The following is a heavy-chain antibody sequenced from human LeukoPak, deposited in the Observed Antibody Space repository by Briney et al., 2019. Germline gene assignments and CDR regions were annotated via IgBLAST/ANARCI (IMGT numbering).Heavy chain of an antibody. CDR1: GFTFDDYA. CDR3: AMITGTADY. J-gene: IGHJ4*02. V-gene: IGHV3-43*02. D-gene: IGHD1-20*01. Sequence: GGSLRLSCAASGFTFDDYAMHWVRQAPGKGLEWVSLISGDGGSTYYADSVKGRFTISRDNSKNSLYLQMNSLRTEGTALYYCAMITGTADYWGQGTLVTVSS. CDR2: ISGDGGST.